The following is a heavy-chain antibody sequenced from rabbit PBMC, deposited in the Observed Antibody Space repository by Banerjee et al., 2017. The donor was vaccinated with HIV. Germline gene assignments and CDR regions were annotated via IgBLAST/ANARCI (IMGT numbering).Heavy chain of an antibody. CDR2: IYTVSGST. D-gene: IGHD6-1*01. J-gene: IGHJ4*01. V-gene: IGHV1S45*01. CDR3: AREIYVGYVGYGYDYFDL. Sequence: QEQLVEHGGDLVQPEGSLTLTCKASGLDFSSSYWIYWVRQAPGKGLEWIGCIYTVSGSTYYASWAKGRFTISKVSSTTVTLQMTSLTAADTATYFCAREIYVGYVGYGYDYFDLWGPGTLVTVS. CDR1: GLDFSSSYW.